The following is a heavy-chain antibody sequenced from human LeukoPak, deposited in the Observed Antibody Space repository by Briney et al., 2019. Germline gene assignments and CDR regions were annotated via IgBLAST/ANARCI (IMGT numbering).Heavy chain of an antibody. CDR3: AAINIAQLPIRVY. D-gene: IGHD5-24*01. J-gene: IGHJ4*02. CDR1: GFNFGHYA. Sequence: GGSLRLSCTTSGFNFGHYAMTWVRQAPGRGLEWVGSIRSKVYDETTENAASVKGRFTISRDDSKNTLYLQMNSLRVEDTAVYYCAAINIAQLPIRVYWGQGTLVTVSS. V-gene: IGHV3-49*04. CDR2: IRSKVYDETT.